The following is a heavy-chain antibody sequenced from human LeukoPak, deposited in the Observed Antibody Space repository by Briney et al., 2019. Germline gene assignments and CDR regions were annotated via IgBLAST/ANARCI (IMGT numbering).Heavy chain of an antibody. CDR3: AREQIVGATVYY. CDR2: INPNSGGA. V-gene: IGHV1-2*06. J-gene: IGHJ4*02. D-gene: IGHD1-26*01. Sequence: GASVKVSCKASGYTFTGYYMHWVRQAPGQGLEWMGRINPNSGGANYAQKFQGRVTVTRDTSISTAYMELSRLRSDDTAVYYCAREQIVGATVYYWGQGTLVTVSS. CDR1: GYTFTGYY.